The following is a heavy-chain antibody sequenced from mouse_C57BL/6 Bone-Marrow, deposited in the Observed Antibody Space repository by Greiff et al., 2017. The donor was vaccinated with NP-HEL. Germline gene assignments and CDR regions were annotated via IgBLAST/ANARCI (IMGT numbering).Heavy chain of an antibody. D-gene: IGHD1-1*01. CDR1: GYTFTSYW. V-gene: IGHV1-69*01. CDR3: ARCHYYGSSWFAY. CDR2: IDPSDSYT. Sequence: VQLQQPGAELVMPGASVKLSCKASGYTFTSYWMHWVKQRPGQGLEWIGEIDPSDSYTNYNQKFKGKSTLTVDKSSSTAYMQLSSLTSEDSAVYYCARCHYYGSSWFAYWGQGTLVTVSA. J-gene: IGHJ3*01.